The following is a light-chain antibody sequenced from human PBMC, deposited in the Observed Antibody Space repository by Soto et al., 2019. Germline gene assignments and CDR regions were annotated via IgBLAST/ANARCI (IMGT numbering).Light chain of an antibody. CDR2: GAS. CDR3: QNYGSLTSST. J-gene: IGKJ1*01. V-gene: IGKV3-20*01. Sequence: EIVLTQSPGTLSLSPGERATLSCRASQSVSSSYLAWYQQKPGQAPRLIIYGASSRATGIPDRFSGSGSGTDFTLTISRLEPEDFEVYYCQNYGSLTSSTFGQGTKVEIK. CDR1: QSVSSSY.